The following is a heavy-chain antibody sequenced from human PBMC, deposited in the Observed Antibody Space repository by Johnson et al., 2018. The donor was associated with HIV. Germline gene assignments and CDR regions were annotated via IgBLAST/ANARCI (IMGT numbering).Heavy chain of an antibody. CDR3: ARAPEVRGVDAFDV. D-gene: IGHD3-10*01. V-gene: IGHV3-13*01. CDR1: GITVSSNY. Sequence: MLLVESGGGLAQPGGSLRLSCAASGITVSSNYMSWVRQAPGKGLEWVSAIGTAGDTYYPGSVKGRFTISRDNAKNSVYLQMNSLEAEDTAVYYCARAPEVRGVDAFDVWGQGTVVTVSS. J-gene: IGHJ3*01. CDR2: IGTAGDT.